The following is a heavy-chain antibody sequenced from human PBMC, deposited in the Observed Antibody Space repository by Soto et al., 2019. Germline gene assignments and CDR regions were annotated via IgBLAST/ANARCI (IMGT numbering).Heavy chain of an antibody. D-gene: IGHD3-3*01. J-gene: IGHJ4*02. V-gene: IGHV1-58*01. CDR2: LVVGSGNT. CDR3: AAVPVLRFLKWLPAYFDY. CDR1: GFMFTSSA. Sequence: QMQVVQSGPEVKKPGTSVKVSCKTSGFMFTSSAVQWVRQAGGQRLEWIGWLVVGSGNTHYAQHFQERVTLTRDMSTGTAYMELSSLRSEDTAVYYCAAVPVLRFLKWLPAYFDYWGQGTLVTVSS.